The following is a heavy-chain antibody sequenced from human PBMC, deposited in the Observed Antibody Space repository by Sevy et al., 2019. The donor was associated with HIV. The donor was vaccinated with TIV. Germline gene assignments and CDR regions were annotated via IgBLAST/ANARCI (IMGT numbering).Heavy chain of an antibody. Sequence: GGSLRLSCAASGFTFSSYAMSWVRQAPGKGLEWVSAISGSGGSTYYADSVKGRFTISRDNSKNTLYLQMNSLRAEDTAVYYCAKDIVVVVAATPDCFDPWGQGTLVTVSS. CDR3: AKDIVVVVAATPDCFDP. D-gene: IGHD2-15*01. V-gene: IGHV3-23*01. CDR1: GFTFSSYA. J-gene: IGHJ5*02. CDR2: ISGSGGST.